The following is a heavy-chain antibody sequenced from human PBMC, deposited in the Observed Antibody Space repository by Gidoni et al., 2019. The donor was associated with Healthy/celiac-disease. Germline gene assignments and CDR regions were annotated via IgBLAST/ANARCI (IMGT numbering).Heavy chain of an antibody. CDR3: AKAPKYSRNAFDI. V-gene: IGHV3-9*01. Sequence: DVQLVESGGGLVQPGRSLRLSCAASGFTFDDYAMHWVRQAPGKGLEWVSGISWNSGSRGYADSVKGRFTISRDNAKNSLYLQMNSLRAEDTALYYCAKAPKYSRNAFDIWGQGTMVTVSS. CDR2: ISWNSGSR. J-gene: IGHJ3*02. D-gene: IGHD5-18*01. CDR1: GFTFDDYA.